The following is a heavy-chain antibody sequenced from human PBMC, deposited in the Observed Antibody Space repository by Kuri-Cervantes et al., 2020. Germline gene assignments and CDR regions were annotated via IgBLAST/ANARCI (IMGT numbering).Heavy chain of an antibody. CDR3: ARALGSSSWYGTFDY. V-gene: IGHV3-72*01. D-gene: IGHD6-13*01. CDR1: GFTFSDHY. J-gene: IGHJ4*02. Sequence: LSLTCAASGFTFSDHYMDWVRQAPGKGLEWVGRTRNKANSYTTEYAASVKGRFTISRDDSKNSLYLQMNSLKTEDTAVYYCARALGSSSWYGTFDYWGQGTLVTVSS. CDR2: TRNKANSYTT.